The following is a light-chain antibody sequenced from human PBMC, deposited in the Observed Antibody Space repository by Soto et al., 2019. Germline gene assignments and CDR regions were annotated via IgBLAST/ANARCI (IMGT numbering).Light chain of an antibody. CDR1: QSVSNNY. CDR2: GAS. V-gene: IGKV3-20*01. Sequence: EIVLTLSPGTLSLSPGERATLSCRASQSVSNNYLAWYQQKPGQAPRLLIYGASNRATGIPDRFSGSGSGTDFTLTISRLEPEYFAVYYCQQYGGSGTLGPVTKV. CDR3: QQYGGSGT. J-gene: IGKJ1*01.